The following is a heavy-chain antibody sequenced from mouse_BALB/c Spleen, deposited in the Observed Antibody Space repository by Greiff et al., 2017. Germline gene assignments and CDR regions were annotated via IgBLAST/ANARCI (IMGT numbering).Heavy chain of an antibody. CDR3: ARSGITTVVAFYYFDY. V-gene: IGHV1S56*01. CDR1: GYTFTSYD. CDR2: IYPGDGDT. D-gene: IGHD1-1*01. J-gene: IGHJ2*01. Sequence: QVQLKESGPELVKPGALVKISCKASGYTFTSYDINWVKQRPGQGLEWIGWIYPGDGDTNYNGKFKGKATLTADKSSSTAYMQLSSLTSEDSAVYFCARSGITTVVAFYYFDYWGQGTTLTVSS.